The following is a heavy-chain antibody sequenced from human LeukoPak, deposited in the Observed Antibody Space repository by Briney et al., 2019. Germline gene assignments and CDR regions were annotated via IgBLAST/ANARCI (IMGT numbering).Heavy chain of an antibody. CDR3: ARHKREIAVAGLNAFDI. D-gene: IGHD6-19*01. CDR2: IYSSGST. J-gene: IGHJ3*02. Sequence: SETLSLTCTVSGGSIDSSSYYRGWIRQPPGKGLEWIGSIYSSGSTYYNPSLKSRVTISVDTSKNQFSLRLSSVTAADTAVYYCARHKREIAVAGLNAFDIWGQWTMVTVSS. CDR1: GGSIDSSSYY. V-gene: IGHV4-39*01.